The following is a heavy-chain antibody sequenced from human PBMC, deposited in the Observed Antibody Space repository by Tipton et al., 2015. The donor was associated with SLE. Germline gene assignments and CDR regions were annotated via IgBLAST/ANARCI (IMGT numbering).Heavy chain of an antibody. CDR2: INHSGST. V-gene: IGHV4-34*01. Sequence: TLSLTCAVYGGSFSGYYWSWIRQPPGKGLEWIGEINHSGSTNYNPSLTSRVTMSVDTSKNQFSLKLRSVTAADTAVFFCARDLNYYDSSGLDPWGQGTLVTVSS. J-gene: IGHJ5*02. CDR3: ARDLNYYDSSGLDP. CDR1: GGSFSGYY. D-gene: IGHD3-22*01.